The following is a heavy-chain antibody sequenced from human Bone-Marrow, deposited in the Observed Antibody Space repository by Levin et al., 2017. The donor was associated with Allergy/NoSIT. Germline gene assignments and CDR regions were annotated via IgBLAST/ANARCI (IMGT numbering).Heavy chain of an antibody. V-gene: IGHV3-33*01. CDR2: IWYDGSNT. J-gene: IGHJ4*02. CDR1: GFAFRGYA. D-gene: IGHD6-13*01. CDR3: ARDLHSRYNDY. Sequence: LSLTCAASGFAFRGYAMHWVRQAPGKGLEWVAVIWYDGSNTYYADSVKGRFTISRDNSWNTVYLQLNSLRAEDTAVYYCARDLHSRYNDYWGQGTLVTVSS.